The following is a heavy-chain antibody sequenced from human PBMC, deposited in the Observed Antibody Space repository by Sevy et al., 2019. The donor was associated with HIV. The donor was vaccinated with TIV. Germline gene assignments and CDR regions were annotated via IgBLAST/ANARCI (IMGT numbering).Heavy chain of an antibody. D-gene: IGHD3-10*01. Sequence: GGSLRLSCAASGFTFSNAWMSWVRRAPGKGLEWVGHIKSKTDGGPTDYAAPVKGRFTISRDDSKNTLYLQMNSLKTEDTAVYYCTPLYGSGQDGGVDYWGQGTLVTVSS. CDR2: IKSKTDGGPT. J-gene: IGHJ4*02. CDR1: GFTFSNAW. CDR3: TPLYGSGQDGGVDY. V-gene: IGHV3-15*01.